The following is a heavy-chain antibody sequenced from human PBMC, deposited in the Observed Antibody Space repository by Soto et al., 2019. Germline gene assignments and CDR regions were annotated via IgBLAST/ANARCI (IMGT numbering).Heavy chain of an antibody. V-gene: IGHV4-39*01. J-gene: IGHJ4*02. CDR3: ARQSYYYDSSGYYYYFDY. CDR2: IYYSGST. CDR1: GGSISSSSYY. D-gene: IGHD3-22*01. Sequence: QLQLQESGPGLVKPSETLSLTCTVSGGSISSSSYYWGWIRQPPGKGLEWIGSIYYSGSTYYNPYLKSRVTISVDTSKNQFSLKLSSVTAADTAVYYCARQSYYYDSSGYYYYFDYWGQGTLVTVSS.